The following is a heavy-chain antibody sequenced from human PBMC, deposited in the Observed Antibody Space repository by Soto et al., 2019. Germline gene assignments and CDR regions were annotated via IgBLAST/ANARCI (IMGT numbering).Heavy chain of an antibody. Sequence: PGGSLRLSCAASGFTFSSYAMHWVRQAPGKGLEWVAVISYDGSNKYYADSVKGRFTISRDNSKNTLYLQMNSLRAEDTAVYYCARDFKWELGTPNWFDPWGQGTLVTVSS. D-gene: IGHD1-26*01. CDR1: GFTFSSYA. J-gene: IGHJ5*02. V-gene: IGHV3-30-3*01. CDR3: ARDFKWELGTPNWFDP. CDR2: ISYDGSNK.